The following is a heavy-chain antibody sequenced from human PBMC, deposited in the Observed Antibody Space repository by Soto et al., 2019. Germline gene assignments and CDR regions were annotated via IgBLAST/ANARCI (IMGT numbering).Heavy chain of an antibody. D-gene: IGHD6-6*01. V-gene: IGHV3-30*18. CDR1: GFTFSSYG. Sequence: SLRLSCAASGFTFSSYGMHWVRQAPGKGLEWVAVTSYDGSNKYYADSVKGRFTISRDNSKNTLYLQMNSLRAEDTAVYYCAKDRKVAARPPNYYYYGMDVWGQGTTVTVSS. J-gene: IGHJ6*02. CDR3: AKDRKVAARPPNYYYYGMDV. CDR2: TSYDGSNK.